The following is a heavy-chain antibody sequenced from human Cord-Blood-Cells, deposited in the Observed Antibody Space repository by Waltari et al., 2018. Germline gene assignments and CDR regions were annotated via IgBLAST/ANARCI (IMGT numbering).Heavy chain of an antibody. J-gene: IGHJ4*02. CDR2: LKPKVGDT. CDR3: ARGLGYCSSTSCYFDY. Sequence: QVQLVQSGAEVKKPGASVKVSCKASGYTFTSYDINWVRQPTGQGLEVMGELKPKVGDTGYAQNFQGRLTSTRNTSISAAYMELSSLRSEETAVYYGARGLGYCSSTSCYFDYWGQGTLVTVSS. D-gene: IGHD2-2*01. CDR1: GYTFTSYD. V-gene: IGHV1-8*03.